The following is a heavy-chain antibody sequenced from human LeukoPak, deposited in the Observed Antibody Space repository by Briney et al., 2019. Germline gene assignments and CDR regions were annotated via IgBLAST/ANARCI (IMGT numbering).Heavy chain of an antibody. CDR2: IHSNGYT. CDR3: TKREGPMSGSYDYFDP. D-gene: IGHD1-26*01. Sequence: SETLSLTCTVSGGSISGYYWSWIRQPQGQGLEWIAYIHSNGYTNYNPSLKSRVTISVDTSKNQFSLKVTSVTAADTAMYYCTKREGPMSGSYDYFDPWGQGTLVTVS. V-gene: IGHV4-4*09. CDR1: GGSISGYY. J-gene: IGHJ5*02.